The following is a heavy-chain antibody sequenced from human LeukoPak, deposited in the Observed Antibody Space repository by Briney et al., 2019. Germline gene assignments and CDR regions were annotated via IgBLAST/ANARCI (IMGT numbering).Heavy chain of an antibody. Sequence: SETLSLTCAVYGGSFSGYYWSWIRQPPGKGLEWIGEINHSGSTNYNPSLKSRVTISVDTSKNQFSLKLSSVTAADTAVYYCAREKIGYYDSSGRGWFDPWGQGTLVTVSS. CDR3: AREKIGYYDSSGRGWFDP. V-gene: IGHV4-34*01. J-gene: IGHJ5*02. CDR1: GGSFSGYY. CDR2: INHSGST. D-gene: IGHD3-22*01.